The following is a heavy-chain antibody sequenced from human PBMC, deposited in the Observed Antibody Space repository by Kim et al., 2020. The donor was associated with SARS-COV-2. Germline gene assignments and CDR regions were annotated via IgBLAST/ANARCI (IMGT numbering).Heavy chain of an antibody. CDR2: ISYDGSNK. V-gene: IGHV3-30*18. J-gene: IGHJ4*02. D-gene: IGHD3-22*01. CDR1: GFTFSSYG. CDR3: AKAYDSSGPTLDY. Sequence: GGSLRLSCAASGFTFSSYGMHWVRQAPGKGLEWVAVISYDGSNKYYADSVKGRFTISRDNSKNTLYLQMNSLRAEDTAVYYCAKAYDSSGPTLDYWGQGT.